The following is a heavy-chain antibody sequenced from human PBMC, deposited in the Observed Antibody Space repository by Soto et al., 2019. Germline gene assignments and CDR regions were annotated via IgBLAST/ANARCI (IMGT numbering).Heavy chain of an antibody. V-gene: IGHV1-46*01. D-gene: IGHD3-16*01. Sequence: QVQLVQSGAEVKKPGASVKVSCKASGYTFTSYYMHWVRQAPGQGLEWMGIINPSGGSTSYAQKFQGRVTMTRGTSTSKGYMELSSLGSEDTAVYYCYGGITFGGVNYWGQGTLVTVSS. CDR1: GYTFTSYY. CDR3: YGGITFGGVNY. CDR2: INPSGGST. J-gene: IGHJ4*02.